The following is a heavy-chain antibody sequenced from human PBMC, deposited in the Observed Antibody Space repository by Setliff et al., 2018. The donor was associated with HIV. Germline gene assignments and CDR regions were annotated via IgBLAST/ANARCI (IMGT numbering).Heavy chain of an antibody. D-gene: IGHD3-10*01. CDR2: IDHNGNT. CDR3: ARRTPALIRGVIVGYFDF. J-gene: IGHJ4*02. Sequence: PSETLSLTCAVYGESFSGYYWTWIRQPPGKGLEWIGEIDHNGNTNYSPSLKSRVTMSADTSVNQFSPRLQFATAADTAVYYCARRTPALIRGVIVGYFDFWGQGNLVTVSS. V-gene: IGHV4-34*01. CDR1: GESFSGYY.